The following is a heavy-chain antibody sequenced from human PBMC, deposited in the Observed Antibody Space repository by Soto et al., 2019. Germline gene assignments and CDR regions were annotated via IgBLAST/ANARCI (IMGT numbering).Heavy chain of an antibody. V-gene: IGHV1-2*02. CDR3: ARVGYSSSPYGMDV. D-gene: IGHD6-6*01. J-gene: IGHJ6*02. CDR2: INPNSGGT. CDR1: GYTFTGYY. Sequence: ASVKVSCKASGYTFTGYYMHWVRQAPGQGLEWMGWINPNSGGTNYAQKFQGRVTMTRDTSISTAYMELSRLRSGDTAVYYCARVGYSSSPYGMDVWGQGTTVTVSS.